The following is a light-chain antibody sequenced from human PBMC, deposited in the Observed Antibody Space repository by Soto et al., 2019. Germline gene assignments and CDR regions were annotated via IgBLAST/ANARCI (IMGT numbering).Light chain of an antibody. Sequence: EIVLTQSPATLSLSPGERATLSCRASQSVSSYFAWYQQKPGQAPRLLIYDASNRATGIPARFSGSGSGTAFTLTISSLEPEDFAVYYCQQRSNWTWTFGQGTKVEIK. V-gene: IGKV3-11*01. J-gene: IGKJ1*01. CDR3: QQRSNWTWT. CDR1: QSVSSY. CDR2: DAS.